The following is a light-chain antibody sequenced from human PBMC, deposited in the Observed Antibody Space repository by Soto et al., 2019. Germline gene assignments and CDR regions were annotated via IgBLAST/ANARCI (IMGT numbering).Light chain of an antibody. J-gene: IGLJ2*01. V-gene: IGLV1-47*01. CDR3: AAWDDSLSGRVV. CDR1: SSNIGNNY. CDR2: RNN. Sequence: QYVLTQPPSASGTPGQRVTISCSGSSSNIGNNYVYWYQMVPGTAPKLLIYRNNQRPSGVPDRVSGSRSGTSASLAVSGLRAEDEADYYCAAWDDSLSGRVVFGGGTKLTVL.